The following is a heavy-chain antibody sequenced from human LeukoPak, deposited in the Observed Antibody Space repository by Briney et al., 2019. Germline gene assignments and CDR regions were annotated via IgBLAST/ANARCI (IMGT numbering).Heavy chain of an antibody. CDR2: INTNTENP. CDR1: RYTFTNHA. CDR3: GRDPKLGIRGYTYGYIDF. J-gene: IGHJ4*02. Sequence: ASVKVSCKTSRYTFTNHAINWVRQAPGQGLEWMGWINTNTENPTYAQGFTGRYVFSLDTSVSTAYLQISGLKADDTAVYYCGRDPKLGIRGYTYGYIDFWGQGTLVTVSS. V-gene: IGHV7-4-1*02. D-gene: IGHD5-18*01.